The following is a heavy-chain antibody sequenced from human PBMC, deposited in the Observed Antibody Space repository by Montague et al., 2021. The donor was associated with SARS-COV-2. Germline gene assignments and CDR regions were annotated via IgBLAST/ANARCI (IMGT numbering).Heavy chain of an antibody. CDR2: IYHSGST. V-gene: IGHV4-4*02. J-gene: IGHJ6*02. CDR1: GGSISSSNW. Sequence: SETLSLTCAVSGGSISSSNWRSWVRQPPGKGLEWIGGIYHSGSTNYNPSLKSRVTISVDKSKNQFSLKLSSVTAADTAVYYCARDRRSWFPPYYYGMDVWGQGTTVTVSS. CDR3: ARDRRSWFPPYYYGMDV. D-gene: IGHD6-13*01.